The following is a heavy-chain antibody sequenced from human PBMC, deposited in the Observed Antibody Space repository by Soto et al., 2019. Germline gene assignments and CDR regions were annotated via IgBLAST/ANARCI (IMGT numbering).Heavy chain of an antibody. CDR2: IYHSGST. Sequence: SETLSLTCAVSGGSISSSNWWSWVRQPPGKGLEWIGEIYHSGSTNYNPSLKSRVTISVDKSKNQFSLKLSSVTAADTAVYYCARIEGGYDSSGYYWFDPWGQGTLVTVSS. J-gene: IGHJ5*02. V-gene: IGHV4-4*02. CDR1: GGSISSSNW. D-gene: IGHD3-22*01. CDR3: ARIEGGYDSSGYYWFDP.